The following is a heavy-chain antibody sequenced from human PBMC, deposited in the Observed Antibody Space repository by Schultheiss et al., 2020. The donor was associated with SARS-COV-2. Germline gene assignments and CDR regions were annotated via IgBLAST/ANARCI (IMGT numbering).Heavy chain of an antibody. Sequence: GESLKISCAASGFSFSNYGMHWVRQAPGKGLEWVAVISYDTNNRYYADSVKGRFTISRDNSKSTLYLQMNSLRAEDTAVYYCGAPEIQLWRDYWGQGTLVTVSS. J-gene: IGHJ4*02. CDR1: GFSFSNYG. V-gene: IGHV3-30*03. D-gene: IGHD5-18*01. CDR3: GAPEIQLWRDY. CDR2: ISYDTNNR.